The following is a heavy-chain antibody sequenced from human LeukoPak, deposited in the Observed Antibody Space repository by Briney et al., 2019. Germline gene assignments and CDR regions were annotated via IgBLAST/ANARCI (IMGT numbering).Heavy chain of an antibody. CDR1: GFTFSSYA. Sequence: PGGSLRLSCGASGFTFSSYAMSWVRQAPGKGLEWVSTINGGGVNTHYADSVGGRFTISRDNSKNTLFLQMNSLRDEDTAVYYCAKDLYSNYGPADYWGQGNLVTVSS. CDR2: INGGGVNT. J-gene: IGHJ4*02. V-gene: IGHV3-23*01. CDR3: AKDLYSNYGPADY. D-gene: IGHD4-11*01.